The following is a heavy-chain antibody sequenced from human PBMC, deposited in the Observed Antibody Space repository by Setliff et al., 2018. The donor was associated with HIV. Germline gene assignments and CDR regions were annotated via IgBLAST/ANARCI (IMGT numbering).Heavy chain of an antibody. J-gene: IGHJ6*02. CDR3: ARDRLSYNFYYYGMDV. CDR1: GDTFTGYY. V-gene: IGHV1-2*02. Sequence: GASVKVSCKAPGDTFTGYYMHWVRQAPGQGLEWMGWINHNSGGTNYAQKFQGRVIMTRDTSISTAYMQLSRLRSDDTAVYYCARDRLSYNFYYYGMDVWGQGTTVTVSS. CDR2: INHNSGGT. D-gene: IGHD1-26*01.